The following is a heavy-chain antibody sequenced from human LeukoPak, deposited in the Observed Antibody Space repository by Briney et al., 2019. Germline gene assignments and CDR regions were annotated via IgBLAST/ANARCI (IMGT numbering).Heavy chain of an antibody. J-gene: IGHJ4*02. D-gene: IGHD4-17*01. V-gene: IGHV3-30*04. CDR2: VSYDGSNK. Sequence: GGSLRLSCAASGFTFSSYAMHWVRQAPGKGLEWVAVVSYDGSNKYYVDSVKGRFTISRDNSENTLYLQMNSLRAEDTAVYYCARDPNRNDYGDYVLDYWGQGTLVTVSS. CDR3: ARDPNRNDYGDYVLDY. CDR1: GFTFSSYA.